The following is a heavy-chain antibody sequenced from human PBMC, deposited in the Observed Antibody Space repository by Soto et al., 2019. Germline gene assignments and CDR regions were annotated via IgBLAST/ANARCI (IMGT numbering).Heavy chain of an antibody. Sequence: GGSLRLSCAGSGFTFGDSYMSWIRQAPGKGLEWLSYISPGSRYPAYADSVKGRFTISRDNAKRSLYLQMMSLTAEDTAIYYCVRGGGGGLFEPWGQGTMVTVSS. CDR2: ISPGSRYP. J-gene: IGHJ5*02. CDR3: VRGGGGGLFEP. D-gene: IGHD2-15*01. V-gene: IGHV3-11*06. CDR1: GFTFGDSY.